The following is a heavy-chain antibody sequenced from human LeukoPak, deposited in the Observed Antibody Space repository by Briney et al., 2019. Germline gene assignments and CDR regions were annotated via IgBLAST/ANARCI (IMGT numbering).Heavy chain of an antibody. V-gene: IGHV7-4-1*02. CDR2: INTNTGNP. J-gene: IGHJ4*02. CDR3: ARGYTKDKTSVTHFDY. Sequence: ASVKVSCKASGYTFTSYAMNWVRQAPGQGLEWMGWINTNTGNPTYAQGFTGRFVFSLDTSVSTAYLQISSLKAEDTAVYYCARGYTKDKTSVTHFDYWGQGTLFTVSS. D-gene: IGHD4-17*01. CDR1: GYTFTSYA.